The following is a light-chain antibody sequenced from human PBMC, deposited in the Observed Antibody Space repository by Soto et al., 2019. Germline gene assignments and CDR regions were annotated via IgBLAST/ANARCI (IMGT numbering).Light chain of an antibody. CDR2: AVT. CDR1: QAINDH. Sequence: DIQMTQSPSSLSASVGDRVTITCRASQAINDHLAWYQQKPGEPPHLLIYAVTTLQSGVPSRFSGGGSGTDFTLTISSLQPEDVATYYCQRYNTAVMAFGQGTRLDIK. CDR3: QRYNTAVMA. V-gene: IGKV1-27*01. J-gene: IGKJ5*01.